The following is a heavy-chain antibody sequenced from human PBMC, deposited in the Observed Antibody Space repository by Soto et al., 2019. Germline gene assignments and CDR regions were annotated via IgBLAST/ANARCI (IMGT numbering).Heavy chain of an antibody. V-gene: IGHV4-39*01. D-gene: IGHD3-9*01. J-gene: IGHJ4*02. Sequence: SETLSLTCTVSGGSISSSSYYWGWIRQPPGKGLEWIGSIYYSGSTYYNPSLKSRVTISVDTSKNQFSLKLSSVTAADTAVYYCATTRNILRYFDWLPEYYFDYWGQGTLVTVSS. CDR2: IYYSGST. CDR1: GGSISSSSYY. CDR3: ATTRNILRYFDWLPEYYFDY.